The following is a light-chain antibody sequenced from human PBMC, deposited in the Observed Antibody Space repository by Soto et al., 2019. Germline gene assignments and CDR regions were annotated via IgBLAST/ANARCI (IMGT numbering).Light chain of an antibody. V-gene: IGKV1-12*01. J-gene: IGKJ5*01. CDR1: QGISSR. Sequence: DILMTQSPVSVSASVGDRVTITCRASQGISSRLAWYQQKPGKAPTLLICDGSSLHSGVPARFSGSGSGTDFTLTISSVQPEDFATYYCQQSNSFSITFGQGTRLDIK. CDR2: DGS. CDR3: QQSNSFSIT.